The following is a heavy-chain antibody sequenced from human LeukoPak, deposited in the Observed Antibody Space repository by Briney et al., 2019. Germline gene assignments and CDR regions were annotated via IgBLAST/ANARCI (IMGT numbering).Heavy chain of an antibody. Sequence: SETLSLTCTVSGGSISSYYWSWIRQTPGKGLEWIGYIYYSGSTNYNPSLKSRVTISVDTSKNQFSLKLTSVTAADTAVYYCARGLLDGYTHPAAFDIWGQGTMVTVSS. J-gene: IGHJ3*02. CDR1: GGSISSYY. CDR3: ARGLLDGYTHPAAFDI. D-gene: IGHD5-24*01. V-gene: IGHV4-59*01. CDR2: IYYSGST.